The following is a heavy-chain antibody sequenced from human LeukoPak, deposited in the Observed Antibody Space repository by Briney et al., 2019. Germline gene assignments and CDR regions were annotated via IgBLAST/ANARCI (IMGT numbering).Heavy chain of an antibody. CDR3: AKDSYYYDSSGYYGGAFDI. CDR1: GFTFDDYA. J-gene: IGHJ3*02. V-gene: IGHV3-9*01. D-gene: IGHD3-22*01. CDR2: ISWNSGSI. Sequence: PGRSLRLSCAASGFTFDDYAMRWVRQAPGKGLEWVSGISWNSGSIGYADSVKGRFTISRDNAKNSLYLQMNSLRAEDTALYYCAKDSYYYDSSGYYGGAFDIWGQGTMVTVSS.